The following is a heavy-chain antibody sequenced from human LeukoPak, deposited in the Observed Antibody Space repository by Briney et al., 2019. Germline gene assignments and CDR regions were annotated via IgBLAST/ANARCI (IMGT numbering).Heavy chain of an antibody. D-gene: IGHD5-12*01. CDR1: GFTFDDYA. Sequence: GGSLRLSCAASGFTFDDYAMHWVRQAPGKGLEWVSGIIWNRGSIAYADSVKGRFTNSRDNAKNSLYLQMNSLRAEDTALYYCAKDFGRSAYDRPFDYWGQGTLVTVSS. CDR2: IIWNRGSI. J-gene: IGHJ4*02. V-gene: IGHV3-9*01. CDR3: AKDFGRSAYDRPFDY.